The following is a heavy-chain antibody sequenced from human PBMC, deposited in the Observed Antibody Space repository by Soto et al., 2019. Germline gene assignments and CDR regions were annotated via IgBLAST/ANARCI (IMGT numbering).Heavy chain of an antibody. J-gene: IGHJ4*02. D-gene: IGHD2-21*02. CDR2: INISNGNT. V-gene: IGHV1-3*04. CDR3: ARDGLGTAILDY. Sequence: ASVTVSCNASGYTFKSYQIYWVRQAPGQRLEFMGWINISNGNTEYSQNFQGRVTMTRXXXXXXAXMXLXXXXSDXTAVYYCARDGLGTAILDYWGQGTLVTVSA. CDR1: GYTFKSYQ.